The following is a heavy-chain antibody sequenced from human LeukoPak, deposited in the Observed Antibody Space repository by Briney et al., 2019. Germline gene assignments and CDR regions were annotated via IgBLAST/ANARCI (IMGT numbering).Heavy chain of an antibody. D-gene: IGHD5-24*01. CDR3: ARVNTVMATFDY. CDR2: ICHSGST. Sequence: SETLSLTCTVSGSSISSSYGAWIRQPPGKGLEWIATICHSGSTYYNPSLKSRVTISADTSQNQHSLRLNSVTVADTAVYYCARVNTVMATFDYWGQGTPVTVTS. J-gene: IGHJ4*02. V-gene: IGHV4-38-2*02. CDR1: GSSISSSYG.